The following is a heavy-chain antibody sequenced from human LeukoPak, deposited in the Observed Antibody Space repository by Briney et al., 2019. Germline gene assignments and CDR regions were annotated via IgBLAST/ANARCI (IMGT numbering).Heavy chain of an antibody. Sequence: GGSLRLSCAASGFTFSSYSMNWVRQAPGKGLEWVSSISSSSSYIYYADSVKGRFTISRDNAKNSLYLQMNSLRAEDTAVYYCASNLGYSYPAVAFDIWGQGTMVTVSS. J-gene: IGHJ3*02. CDR3: ASNLGYSYPAVAFDI. D-gene: IGHD5-18*01. CDR1: GFTFSSYS. V-gene: IGHV3-21*01. CDR2: ISSSSSYI.